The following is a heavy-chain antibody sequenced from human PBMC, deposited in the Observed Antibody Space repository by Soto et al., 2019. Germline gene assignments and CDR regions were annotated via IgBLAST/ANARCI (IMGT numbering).Heavy chain of an antibody. V-gene: IGHV4-59*08. Sequence: SETLSLTCTVSGGSISSYYWSWIRQPPGKGLEYMGYIYYSGRINYNPSLKSRVTISVDTSKNQFSLKLSSVTAADTAVYYCASAVNDYGHWYHFVYCGQGPRVTVP. CDR1: GGSISSYY. CDR3: ASAVNDYGHWYHFVY. J-gene: IGHJ4*02. CDR2: IYYSGRI. D-gene: IGHD4-17*01.